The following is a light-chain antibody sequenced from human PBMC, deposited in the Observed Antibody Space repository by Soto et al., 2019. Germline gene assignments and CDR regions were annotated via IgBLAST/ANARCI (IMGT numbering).Light chain of an antibody. J-gene: IGKJ5*01. V-gene: IGKV3-11*01. Sequence: EIMMTQSPATVSVSPGERATLSCRASHSVSSNLAWYQQKPGQAPRLLIYGASTRATGIPARFSGGGSGTDFTLTISSLEPEDFAVYYCQQRSNWPITFGQGTRLEIK. CDR1: HSVSSN. CDR3: QQRSNWPIT. CDR2: GAS.